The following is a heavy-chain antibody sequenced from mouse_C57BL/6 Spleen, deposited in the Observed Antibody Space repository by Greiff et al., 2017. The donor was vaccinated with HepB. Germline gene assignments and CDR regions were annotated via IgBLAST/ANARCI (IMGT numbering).Heavy chain of an antibody. CDR2: IHPNSGST. D-gene: IGHD1-1*01. CDR1: GYTFTSYW. Sequence: VKLQQPGAELVKPGASVKLSCKASGYTFTSYWMHWVKQRPGHGLEWIGMIHPNSGSTNYNEKFKRKANRTVDQSSSPAYMQLSSLTSEDSAVYYYARTLIATEVAHYYAMDDWGQGTSVTVSS. J-gene: IGHJ4*01. V-gene: IGHV1-64*01. CDR3: ARTLIATEVAHYYAMDD.